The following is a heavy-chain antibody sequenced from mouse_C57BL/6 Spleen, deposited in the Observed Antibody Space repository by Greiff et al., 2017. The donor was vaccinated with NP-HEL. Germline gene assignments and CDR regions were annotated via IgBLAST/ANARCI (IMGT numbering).Heavy chain of an antibody. CDR1: GFTFSDYG. CDR3: ARPGIYYGNPWFAY. CDR2: ISSGSSTI. Sequence: EVQVVESGGGLVKPGGSLKLSCAASGFTFSDYGMHWVRQAPEKGLEWVAYISSGSSTIYYADTVKGRFTISRDNAKNTLFLQLTSLRSEDTAMYYCARPGIYYGNPWFAYWGQGTLVTVSA. D-gene: IGHD2-1*01. V-gene: IGHV5-17*01. J-gene: IGHJ3*01.